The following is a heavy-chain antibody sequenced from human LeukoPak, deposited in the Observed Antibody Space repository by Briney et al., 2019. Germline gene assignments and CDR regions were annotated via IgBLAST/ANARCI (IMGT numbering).Heavy chain of an antibody. CDR1: GFTFSSYE. CDR3: ARKSVAATPRDIVYQYYSMDV. D-gene: IGHD2-15*01. Sequence: GGSLRLSCAASGFTFSSYEMNWVRQAPGKGLEWVSYISSSGSTIYYADSVKGRFTISRDNAKNSLYLQMNSLRAEDTAVYYCARKSVAATPRDIVYQYYSMDVWGKGTTVTVSS. CDR2: ISSSGSTI. V-gene: IGHV3-48*03. J-gene: IGHJ6*03.